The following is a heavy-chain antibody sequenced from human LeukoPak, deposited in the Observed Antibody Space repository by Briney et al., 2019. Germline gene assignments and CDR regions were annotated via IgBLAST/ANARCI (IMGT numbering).Heavy chain of an antibody. D-gene: IGHD6-13*01. V-gene: IGHV4-34*01. CDR1: GGSFSGYY. CDR3: ARGSSSWYALYYYMDV. J-gene: IGHJ6*03. CDR2: INHSGST. Sequence: SETLSLTCAVYGGSFSGYYWSWMRQPPGKGLEWIGEINHSGSTNYNPSLNSRVTISVDTSKNQFSLKLSSVTAADTAVYYCARGSSSWYALYYYMDVWGKGTTVTVSS.